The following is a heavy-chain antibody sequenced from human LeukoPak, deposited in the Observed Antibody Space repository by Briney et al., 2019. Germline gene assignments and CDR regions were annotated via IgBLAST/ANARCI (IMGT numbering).Heavy chain of an antibody. D-gene: IGHD4-11*01. V-gene: IGHV3-21*04. CDR3: ARRGTTVTTPDYYYYYMDV. Sequence: GGSLRLSCAASGFTFSRYSMNWVRQAPGKGLEWVSSISISSNYIYYADSVKGRFTISRDNAKNSLYLQVNSLRAEDTALYYCARRGTTVTTPDYYYYYMDVWGKGTTVTVSS. J-gene: IGHJ6*03. CDR1: GFTFSRYS. CDR2: ISISSNYI.